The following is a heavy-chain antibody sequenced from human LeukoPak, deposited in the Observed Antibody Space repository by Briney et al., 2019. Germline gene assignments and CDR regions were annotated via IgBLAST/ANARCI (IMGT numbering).Heavy chain of an antibody. CDR1: GFTLSSYW. CDR2: IKQDGSEK. V-gene: IGHV3-7*01. CDR3: ARKTRYNSGLDY. J-gene: IGHJ4*02. Sequence: GGSLRLSCAASGFTLSSYWMSWARQAPGKGLEWVANIKQDGSEKYYVDSVKGRFTISRDNAKNSLYLQMNSLRAEDTAVYYCARKTRYNSGLDYWGQGTLVTVSS. D-gene: IGHD6-19*01.